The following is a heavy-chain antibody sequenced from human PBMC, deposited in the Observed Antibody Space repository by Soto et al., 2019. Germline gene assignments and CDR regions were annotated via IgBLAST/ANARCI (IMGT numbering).Heavy chain of an antibody. V-gene: IGHV3-48*02. Sequence: EVQLVESGGGFVQRGGSLRLSCAVSGLTFSTNTINWVRQAPGNGLECVSYISTSSTAIYYADSVKGRFTISRDDAKSSLYLQMNSLRDEDTAVYYCVITDSGRERGYWGQETLVTVSS. CDR1: GLTFSTNT. D-gene: IGHD3-10*01. J-gene: IGHJ4*02. CDR2: ISTSSTAI. CDR3: VITDSGRERGY.